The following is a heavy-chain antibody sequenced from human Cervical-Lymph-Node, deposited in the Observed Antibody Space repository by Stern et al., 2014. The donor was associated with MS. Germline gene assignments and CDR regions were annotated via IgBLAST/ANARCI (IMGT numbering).Heavy chain of an antibody. D-gene: IGHD3-3*01. CDR2: INAANGHT. V-gene: IGHV1-3*01. CDR3: ARSTNVEWFLYGNSYNVMDV. CDR1: GYSFTSYA. Sequence: QVQLVQSGAEVKKAGASVRVSCKASGYSFTSYAMDWVRQAPGQRLEWMGWINAANGHTKYSQKFQGRVTFTRDTSASTAYMELSSLTSEDTAVYYCARSTNVEWFLYGNSYNVMDVWGQGTMVTVSS. J-gene: IGHJ6*02.